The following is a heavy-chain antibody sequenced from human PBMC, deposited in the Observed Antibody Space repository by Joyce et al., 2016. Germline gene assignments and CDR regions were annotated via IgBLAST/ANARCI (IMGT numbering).Heavy chain of an antibody. J-gene: IGHJ4*02. CDR2: IFHSGST. CDR3: ARDAGIATRRIDY. D-gene: IGHD6-6*01. Sequence: QVQLQESGPGLVKPSGTLSLTCAVSGGSIGSTDWWSWVRQPPGKGLEWIGEIFHSGSTSDNPSLKSRVTISVDKSKNQFSLKLTSVTAADTAVYYCARDAGIATRRIDYWGQGTLVTVSS. CDR1: GGSIGSTDW. V-gene: IGHV4-4*02.